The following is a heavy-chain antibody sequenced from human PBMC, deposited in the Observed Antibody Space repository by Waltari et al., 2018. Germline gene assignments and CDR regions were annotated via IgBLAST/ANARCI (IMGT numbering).Heavy chain of an antibody. D-gene: IGHD3-3*01. J-gene: IGHJ3*02. CDR3: AREGTIFGVVITRAFDI. V-gene: IGHV3-48*01. CDR1: GFTFSSYS. Sequence: EVQLVESGGGWVQPGGSLRLSCAASGFTFSSYSMNWVRQAPGKGLEWVSYISSSSSTIFYADSMKGRFTISRDNANNSLSLQMNSLRAEDTAVYYCAREGTIFGVVITRAFDIWGQGTMVTVSS. CDR2: ISSSSSTI.